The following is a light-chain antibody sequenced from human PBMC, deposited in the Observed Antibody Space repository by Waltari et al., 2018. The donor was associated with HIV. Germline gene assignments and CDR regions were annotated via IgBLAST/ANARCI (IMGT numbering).Light chain of an antibody. CDR3: CSYAGTYTWV. V-gene: IGLV2-11*01. CDR1: SSDVGDYNY. J-gene: IGLJ3*02. Sequence: HSALTQPRSVSGSPGQSVTISCTGTSSDVGDYNYVSWYQQHPGKAPKLRIFDITKRPSGVPDRCSGSKSGNTASLTISGLHLEDEANYYCCSYAGTYTWVFGGGTTLTV. CDR2: DIT.